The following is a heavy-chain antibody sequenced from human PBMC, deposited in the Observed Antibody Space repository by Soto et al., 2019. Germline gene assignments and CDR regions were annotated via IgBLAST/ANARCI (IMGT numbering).Heavy chain of an antibody. V-gene: IGHV4-4*07. CDR1: GASIRTYS. J-gene: IGHJ3*02. Sequence: SETLSLTCTVSGASIRTYSWSWIRQSAGKGLEWVGHMYTNGRTNYIPSLKSRITMSVDTSKNQFSLNLKFVTAADTAVYFCAKDQSGAADIWGQGTMVTVSS. D-gene: IGHD7-27*01. CDR2: MYTNGRT. CDR3: AKDQSGAADI.